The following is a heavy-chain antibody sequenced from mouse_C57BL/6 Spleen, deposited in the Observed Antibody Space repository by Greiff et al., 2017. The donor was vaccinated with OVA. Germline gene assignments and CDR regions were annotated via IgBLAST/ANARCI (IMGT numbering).Heavy chain of an antibody. D-gene: IGHD1-1*01. CDR3: ARDYYGSSPFAY. V-gene: IGHV1-55*01. CDR2: IYPGSGST. CDR1: GYTFTSYW. Sequence: QVQLQQPGAELVKPGASVKMSCKASGYTFTSYWITWVKQRPGQGLEWIGDIYPGSGSTNYNEKFKSKATLTVDTSSSTAYMQLSILTSEDSAVYYCARDYYGSSPFAYWGQGTLVTVSA. J-gene: IGHJ3*01.